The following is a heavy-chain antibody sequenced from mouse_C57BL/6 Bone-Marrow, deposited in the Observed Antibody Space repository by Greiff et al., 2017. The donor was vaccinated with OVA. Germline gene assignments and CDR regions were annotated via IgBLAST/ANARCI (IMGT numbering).Heavy chain of an antibody. Sequence: VKLQESGPGLVQPSQSLSITCTVSGFSLTSYGVHWVRQSPGKGLAWLGVIWSGGSTDYNAAFISRLSISKDNSKSQVFFKMNSLLADDTAIYYCARNYYGSSRVFAYWGQGTLVTVSA. V-gene: IGHV2-2*01. CDR3: ARNYYGSSRVFAY. CDR2: IWSGGST. J-gene: IGHJ3*01. CDR1: GFSLTSYG. D-gene: IGHD1-1*01.